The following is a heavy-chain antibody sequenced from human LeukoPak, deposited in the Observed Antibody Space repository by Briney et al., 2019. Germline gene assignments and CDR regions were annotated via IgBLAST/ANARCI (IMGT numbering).Heavy chain of an antibody. Sequence: PSETLSLTRTVSRGSIRSYYWSCIRHTAGKGLEWLGIYSPSWTTTYTPSLKSRVTMSVDPSKNHFSLKLSPATAADTAVYYCAGTTVGPTPFDYWGQGTLVTVSS. CDR1: RGSIRSYY. V-gene: IGHV4-4*07. D-gene: IGHD2-2*01. CDR3: AGTTVGPTPFDY. J-gene: IGHJ4*02. CDR2: YSPSWTT.